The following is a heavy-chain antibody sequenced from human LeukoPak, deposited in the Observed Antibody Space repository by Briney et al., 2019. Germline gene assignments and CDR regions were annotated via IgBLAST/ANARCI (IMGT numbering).Heavy chain of an antibody. CDR3: ARGQYSSSWRHDY. Sequence: ASVKVSCKASGYTFTSYEINWVRQATGQGLEWMGCMNPNSGNTGYAQKFQGRVTMTRNTSISTAYMELSSLRSEDTAVYYCARGQYSSSWRHDYWGQGTLVTVSS. J-gene: IGHJ4*02. CDR1: GYTFTSYE. D-gene: IGHD6-13*01. V-gene: IGHV1-8*01. CDR2: MNPNSGNT.